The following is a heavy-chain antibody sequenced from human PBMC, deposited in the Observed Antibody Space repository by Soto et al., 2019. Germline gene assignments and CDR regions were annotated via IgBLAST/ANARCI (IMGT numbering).Heavy chain of an antibody. Sequence: GESLKISCKGSGYSFTSYWIGWVRQMPGKGLEWMGIIYPGDSDTRYSPSFQGQVTISADKSISTAYLQWSSLKASDTAMYYCARHPTPYDFWSGYYVHWGQGTLVTVSS. CDR1: GYSFTSYW. CDR3: ARHPTPYDFWSGYYVH. CDR2: IYPGDSDT. V-gene: IGHV5-51*01. J-gene: IGHJ4*02. D-gene: IGHD3-3*01.